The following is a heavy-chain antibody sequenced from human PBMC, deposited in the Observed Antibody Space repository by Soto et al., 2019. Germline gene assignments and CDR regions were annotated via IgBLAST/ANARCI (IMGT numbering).Heavy chain of an antibody. J-gene: IGHJ4*02. V-gene: IGHV1-18*01. D-gene: IGHD4-4*01. Sequence: QVQLVQSGAEVKKPGASVKVSCKASGYTFTSYGISWVRQAPGQGLEWMGWISAYNGNTTYAQKLQGRVTMATDTATSTAYMELRSLRYDDTAVYYCAIEATTVDYSNLYFDYLGQGTLVTVSS. CDR2: ISAYNGNT. CDR3: AIEATTVDYSNLYFDY. CDR1: GYTFTSYG.